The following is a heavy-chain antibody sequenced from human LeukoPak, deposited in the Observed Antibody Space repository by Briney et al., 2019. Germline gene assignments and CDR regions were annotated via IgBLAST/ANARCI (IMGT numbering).Heavy chain of an antibody. V-gene: IGHV3-48*03. Sequence: GGSLRLSCAASGFIFTNYEMNWVRQAPGKGLAWLQYILSTSATFYADSVKGRFTISRDNAENSVYLHMNSLRAEDTGVYYCARLWFGAHALDYWGQGTLVTVSS. D-gene: IGHD3-10*01. CDR1: GFIFTNYE. CDR3: ARLWFGAHALDY. J-gene: IGHJ4*02. CDR2: ILSTSAT.